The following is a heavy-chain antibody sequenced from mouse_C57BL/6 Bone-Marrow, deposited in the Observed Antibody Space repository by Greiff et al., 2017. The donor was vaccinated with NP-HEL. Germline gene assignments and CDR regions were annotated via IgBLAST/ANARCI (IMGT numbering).Heavy chain of an antibody. J-gene: IGHJ3*01. D-gene: IGHD2-4*01. CDR3: ARGGDYGGFAY. CDR1: GYTFTDYY. Sequence: EVQLVESGPVLVKPGASVKMSCKASGYTFTDYYMNWVQQSHGKSLEWIGVINPYNGGTRYNQKFNVKATLTVDQSASTAYMELNSLTSEDSAVYYCARGGDYGGFAYWGQGTLVTVSA. CDR2: INPYNGGT. V-gene: IGHV1-19*01.